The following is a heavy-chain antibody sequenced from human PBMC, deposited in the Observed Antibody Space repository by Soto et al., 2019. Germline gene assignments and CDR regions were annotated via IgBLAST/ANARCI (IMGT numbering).Heavy chain of an antibody. V-gene: IGHV1-18*01. Sequence: QVQLVQSGAEVKKPGASVRVSCKASGYTFSRYGISWVRQAPGQGLEWMGWISGFNGNTKESETLQGRVTLTTDTAAKTAHMELRGLRSDDTAVYYCARASAYSTPWSFDTWGQGTLVTVSS. J-gene: IGHJ4*01. CDR2: ISGFNGNT. D-gene: IGHD6-13*01. CDR3: ARASAYSTPWSFDT. CDR1: GYTFSRYG.